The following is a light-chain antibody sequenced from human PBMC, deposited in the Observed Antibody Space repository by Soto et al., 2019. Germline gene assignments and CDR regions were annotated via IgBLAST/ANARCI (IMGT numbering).Light chain of an antibody. CDR3: QHYNGYPLT. CDR1: QSITSR. J-gene: IGKJ4*01. CDR2: KAS. V-gene: IGKV1-5*03. Sequence: DIQMTQSPSTLSASVGDRVSITCRASQSITSRLAWYQQKPGKDPKLLIYKASTLQSGDPSRFSGSGSGTEVTVTIISRQPDDFATYYCQHYNGYPLTVGGGTKVEIK.